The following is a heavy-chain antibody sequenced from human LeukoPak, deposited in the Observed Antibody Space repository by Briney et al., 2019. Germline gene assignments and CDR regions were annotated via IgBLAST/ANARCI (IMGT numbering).Heavy chain of an antibody. D-gene: IGHD2-15*01. CDR2: IYYSGST. J-gene: IGHJ3*02. Sequence: SQTLSLTCTVSGGSISSSSYYWSWIRQPPGKGLEWIGHIYYSGSTNYNPSLKSRVTISVDTSKNQFSLKVSSVTAADTAMYYCASSPLGGSDAFDIWGQGTMVTVSS. V-gene: IGHV4-61*01. CDR3: ASSPLGGSDAFDI. CDR1: GGSISSSSYY.